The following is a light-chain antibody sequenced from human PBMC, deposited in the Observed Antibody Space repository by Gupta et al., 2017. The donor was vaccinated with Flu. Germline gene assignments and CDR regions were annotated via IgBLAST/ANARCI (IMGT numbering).Light chain of an antibody. V-gene: IGLV6-57*01. CDR2: EDK. J-gene: IGLJ3*02. CDR3: QSFDDSGPAWV. CDR1: RGDIDDNY. Sequence: PCSRNRGDIDDNYVQWFQLRPGSSPTTLVFEDKERPSGVPDRFSGSIDRSSNSASLTISNLQPEDEADYYCQSFDDSGPAWVFGGGTKLTVL.